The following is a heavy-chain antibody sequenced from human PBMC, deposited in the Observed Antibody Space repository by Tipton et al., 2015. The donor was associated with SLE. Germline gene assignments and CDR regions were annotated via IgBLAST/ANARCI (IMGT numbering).Heavy chain of an antibody. V-gene: IGHV4-39*07. CDR1: GGSISSSSYY. CDR2: IYYSGST. D-gene: IGHD3-10*01. CDR3: ARRGPTYYLDY. Sequence: LRLSCTVSGGSISSSSYYWGWISQPPGKGLEWIGSIYYSGSTYYNPSLKSRVNISVDMSRNQFSLKLSSVTAADTAVYYCARRGPTYYLDYWGQGTLVTVSS. J-gene: IGHJ4*02.